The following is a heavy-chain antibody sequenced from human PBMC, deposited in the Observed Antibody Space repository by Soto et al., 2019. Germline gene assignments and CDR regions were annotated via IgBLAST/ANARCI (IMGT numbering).Heavy chain of an antibody. CDR1: GYDFNKYW. CDR2: IFPGDSET. V-gene: IGHV5-51*01. D-gene: IGHD2-2*01. Sequence: PGESLKISCKGSGYDFNKYWIGWVRQTPGKGLEWMGIIFPGDSETKYSPSFKGQVTVSVDPSTTTAYLQWNSVRASDSALYYRAILYQVFTTDYWGQGTLVTVSS. J-gene: IGHJ4*02. CDR3: AILYQVFTTDY.